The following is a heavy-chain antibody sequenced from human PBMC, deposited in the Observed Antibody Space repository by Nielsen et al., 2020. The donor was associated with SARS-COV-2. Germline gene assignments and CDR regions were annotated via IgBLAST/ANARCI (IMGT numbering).Heavy chain of an antibody. D-gene: IGHD2-2*01. CDR3: ARASRVPAASGGAGWFDP. J-gene: IGHJ5*02. Sequence: SETLSLTSTVSGGSISSGSYYWSWIRQPAGKGLEWIGRIYTSGSTNYNPSLKSRVTISVDTSKNQFSLKLSSVTAADTAVYYCARASRVPAASGGAGWFDPWGQGTLVTVSS. CDR2: IYTSGST. V-gene: IGHV4-61*02. CDR1: GGSISSGSYY.